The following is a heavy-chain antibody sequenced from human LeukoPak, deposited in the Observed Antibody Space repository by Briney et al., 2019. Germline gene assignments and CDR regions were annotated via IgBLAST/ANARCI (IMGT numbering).Heavy chain of an antibody. J-gene: IGHJ4*02. CDR1: GFTVSSNY. Sequence: PGGSLRLSCAASGFTVSSNYMSWVRQAPGKGLEWVSVIYSGGSTYYADSVKGRFTISRDNAKNSLFLQMNSLRDEDTAVYYCARDLRHLATFWGQGTLVTVSS. V-gene: IGHV3-66*01. CDR2: IYSGGST. CDR3: ARDLRHLATF.